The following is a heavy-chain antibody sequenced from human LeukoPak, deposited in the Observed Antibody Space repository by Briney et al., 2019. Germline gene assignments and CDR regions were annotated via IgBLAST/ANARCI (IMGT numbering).Heavy chain of an antibody. J-gene: IGHJ5*02. CDR3: ARGNQLLFRYWFDP. V-gene: IGHV4-34*01. CDR2: INHSGST. Sequence: SETLSLTCAVYGGSFSGYYWSWIRQPPGKGLEWIGEINHSGSTNYNPSLKSRVTISVDTSKNQFSLKLSSVTAADTAVYYCARGNQLLFRYWFDPWGQGTLVTVSS. CDR1: GGSFSGYY. D-gene: IGHD2-2*01.